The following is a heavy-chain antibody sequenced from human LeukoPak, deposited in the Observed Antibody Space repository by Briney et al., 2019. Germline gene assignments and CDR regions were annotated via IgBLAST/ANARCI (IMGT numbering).Heavy chain of an antibody. CDR2: IIPIFGTA. CDR3: ARDYDSSGYPIS. Sequence: GASVKVSCKASGGTFSSYAISWVRQAPGQGLEWMGGIIPIFGTANYAQKFQGRVTITADESTSTAYMELSSLRSEDTAVYYCARDYDSSGYPISWGQGTLVTVSS. V-gene: IGHV1-69*13. J-gene: IGHJ4*02. CDR1: GGTFSSYA. D-gene: IGHD3-22*01.